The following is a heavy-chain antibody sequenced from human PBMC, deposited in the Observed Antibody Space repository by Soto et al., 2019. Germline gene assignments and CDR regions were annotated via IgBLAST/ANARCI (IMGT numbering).Heavy chain of an antibody. CDR1: GFSLSTSGVG. V-gene: IGHV2-5*01. CDR2: IYWNDDK. D-gene: IGHD6-19*01. CDR3: AHRGIAVDGTRRWAEYFQH. Sequence: ASGPTLVNPTQTLTLTCTFSGFSLSTSGVGVGWIRQPPGKALECLALIYWNDDKRYSPSLKSRLTITKDTSKNQVVLTMTNMDPVDTATYYCAHRGIAVDGTRRWAEYFQHWGQGTLVTVSS. J-gene: IGHJ1*01.